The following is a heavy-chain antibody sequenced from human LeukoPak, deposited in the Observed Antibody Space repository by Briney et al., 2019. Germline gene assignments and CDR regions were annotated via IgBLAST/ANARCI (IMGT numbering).Heavy chain of an antibody. V-gene: IGHV4-61*08. Sequence: SQTLSLTCTVSGGSISSGDYYWSWIRQPPGKGLEWIGYIYYSGSTNYNPSLKSRVTISVDTSKNQFSLKLSSVTAADTAVYYCARGRDCSGGSCYFNWFDPWGQGTLVTVSS. CDR2: IYYSGST. D-gene: IGHD2-15*01. J-gene: IGHJ5*02. CDR3: ARGRDCSGGSCYFNWFDP. CDR1: GGSISSGDYY.